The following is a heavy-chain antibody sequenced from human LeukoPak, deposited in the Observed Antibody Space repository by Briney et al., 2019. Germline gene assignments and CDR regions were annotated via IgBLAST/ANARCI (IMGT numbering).Heavy chain of an antibody. V-gene: IGHV6-1*01. CDR1: GDSVSSNSAA. Sequence: SQTLSLTCALSGDSVSSNSAAWNWIRQSPSRGLEWLGRTYYRSKWYNDYAESVKSRITFNPDTSKNQFSLQLTSVTPEDTAVYYCARTGIAAGTTTYFDYWGQGTLVTVSS. CDR2: TYYRSKWYN. D-gene: IGHD6-13*01. CDR3: ARTGIAAGTTTYFDY. J-gene: IGHJ4*02.